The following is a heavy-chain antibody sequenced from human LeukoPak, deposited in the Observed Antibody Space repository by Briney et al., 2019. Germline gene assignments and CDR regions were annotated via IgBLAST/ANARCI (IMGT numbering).Heavy chain of an antibody. V-gene: IGHV4-61*02. J-gene: IGHJ5*02. D-gene: IGHD2-2*01. CDR3: ARAPQVPAAIGDWFDP. Sequence: SETLSLTCTASGGSISSGSYYWSWIRQPAGKGLEWIGRIYTSGSTNYNPSLKSRVTISVDTSKNQFSLKLSSVTAADTAVYYCARAPQVPAAIGDWFDPWGQGTLVTVSS. CDR1: GGSISSGSYY. CDR2: IYTSGST.